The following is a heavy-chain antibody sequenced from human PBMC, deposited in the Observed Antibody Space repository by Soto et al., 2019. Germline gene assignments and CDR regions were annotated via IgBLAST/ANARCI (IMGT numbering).Heavy chain of an antibody. CDR2: ISGSGGTT. CDR1: GFTFSSYA. CDR3: AKGPLVTMIVD. J-gene: IGHJ4*02. V-gene: IGHV3-23*01. Sequence: LRLSCAASGFTFSSYAMSWVRQAPGKGLEWVSVISGSGGTTYYADSVKGRFTISRDNSKNTLYLQMNSLRAEDTAVYYCAKGPLVTMIVDWGQGTLVTVSS. D-gene: IGHD3-22*01.